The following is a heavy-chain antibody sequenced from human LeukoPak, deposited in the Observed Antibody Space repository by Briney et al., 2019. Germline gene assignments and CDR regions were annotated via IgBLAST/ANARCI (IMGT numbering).Heavy chain of an antibody. CDR2: INPNSGGT. Sequence: ASVKVSCKASGYTFTSYYMHWVRQAPGQGLEWMGWINPNSGGTNYAQKFQGRVTMTRDTSISTAYMELSRLRSDDTAVYYCARGQQLAPRGWYYWGQGTLVTVSS. D-gene: IGHD6-13*01. CDR3: ARGQQLAPRGWYY. J-gene: IGHJ4*02. CDR1: GYTFTSYY. V-gene: IGHV1-2*02.